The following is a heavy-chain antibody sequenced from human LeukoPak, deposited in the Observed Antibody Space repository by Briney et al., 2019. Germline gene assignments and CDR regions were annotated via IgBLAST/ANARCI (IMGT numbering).Heavy chain of an antibody. CDR2: MNPNSGNT. V-gene: IGHV1-8*01. CDR3: ATYSSGWYDGVF. D-gene: IGHD6-19*01. CDR1: GYTFTSYD. J-gene: IGHJ4*02. Sequence: GASVKVSCKASGYTFTSYDINWVRQATGQGLEWMGWMNPNSGNTGYAQKFQGRVTMTRNTSISTAYMELSSLRSEDTAVYHCATYSSGWYDGVFWGQGTLVTVSS.